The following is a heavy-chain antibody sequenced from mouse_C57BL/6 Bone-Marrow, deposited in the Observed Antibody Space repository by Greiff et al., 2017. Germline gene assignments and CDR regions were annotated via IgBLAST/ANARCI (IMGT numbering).Heavy chain of an antibody. CDR1: GYTFTDYY. J-gene: IGHJ4*01. CDR3: AIYGSSYAMDY. D-gene: IGHD1-1*01. V-gene: IGHV1-26*01. Sequence: VQLKQSGPELVKPGASVKISCKASGYTFTDYYMNWVKQSHGKSLEWIGDINPNNGGTSYNQKFKGKATLTVDKSSSTAYMELRSLTSEDSAVYYCAIYGSSYAMDYWGQVTSVTVSS. CDR2: INPNNGGT.